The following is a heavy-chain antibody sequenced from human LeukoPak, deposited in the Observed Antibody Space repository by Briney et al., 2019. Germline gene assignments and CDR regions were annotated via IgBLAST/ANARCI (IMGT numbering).Heavy chain of an antibody. CDR1: GYTFTSYD. V-gene: IGHV1-8*01. Sequence: ASVKVSCKASGYTFTSYDINWVRQATGQGLEWMGWMNPNSGNTGYAQKFQGRVTMTRNTSISTAYMELSSLRSEDTAVYYCAILSKICSSTSCYTNYYYYMDVWGKGTTVTVSS. CDR3: AILSKICSSTSCYTNYYYYMDV. D-gene: IGHD2-2*02. J-gene: IGHJ6*03. CDR2: MNPNSGNT.